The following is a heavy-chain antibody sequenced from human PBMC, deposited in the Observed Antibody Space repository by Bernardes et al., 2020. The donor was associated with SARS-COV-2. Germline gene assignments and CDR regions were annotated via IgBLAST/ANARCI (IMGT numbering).Heavy chain of an antibody. J-gene: IGHJ4*02. Sequence: GGYLRLSCATSGFTFSDYWMHWVRQAPGEGLVWVSRINTDGSTTNYADSVTGRFTISRDNARNTVYLQMNSLRVEDTAVYYCARAGDYRFTYWGQGNLVTVSS. CDR2: INTDGSTT. CDR3: ARAGDYRFTY. V-gene: IGHV3-74*01. CDR1: GFTFSDYW. D-gene: IGHD4-17*01.